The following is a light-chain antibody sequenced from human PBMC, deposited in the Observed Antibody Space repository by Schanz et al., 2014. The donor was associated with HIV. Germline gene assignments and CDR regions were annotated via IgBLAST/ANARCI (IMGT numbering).Light chain of an antibody. V-gene: IGLV2-8*01. CDR1: SSDVGGYNY. Sequence: QSALTQPPSASGSPGQSVTISCTGTSSDVGGYNYVSWYQQHPGKAPKLMIYEVSERPSGVPDRFSGSKSGNTASLTVSGLQADDEADYYCCSYAGTYTVIFGGGTKLTVL. J-gene: IGLJ2*01. CDR3: CSYAGTYTVI. CDR2: EVS.